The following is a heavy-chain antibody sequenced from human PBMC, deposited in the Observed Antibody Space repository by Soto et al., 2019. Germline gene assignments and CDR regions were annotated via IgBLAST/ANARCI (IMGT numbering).Heavy chain of an antibody. Sequence: ASVKVSCKASGYTFTSYAMHWVRQAPGQRLEWMGWINAGNGNTKHSQKFQGRVTITRDTSASTAYMELSSLRSEDTAVYYCARFFLGGAEKPSYTSSGAVGDKGPTVP. D-gene: IGHD3-16*01. J-gene: IGHJ6*03. V-gene: IGHV1-3*01. CDR3: ARFFLGGAEKPSYTSSGAV. CDR2: INAGNGNT. CDR1: GYTFTSYA.